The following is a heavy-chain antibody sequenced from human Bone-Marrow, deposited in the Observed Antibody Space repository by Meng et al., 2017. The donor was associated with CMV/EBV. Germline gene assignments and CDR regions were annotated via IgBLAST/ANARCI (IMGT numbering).Heavy chain of an antibody. V-gene: IGHV3-33*01. J-gene: IGHJ4*02. CDR1: GFTFSSYG. D-gene: IGHD6-13*01. Sequence: GESLKISCAASGFTFSSYGMHWVRQAPGKGLEWVAVIWYDGSNKYYADSVKSRFTISRDNSKNTLYLQMNSLRAEDTAVYYCATDEGEGSSWYVIDYWGQGTLVTVSS. CDR3: ATDEGEGSSWYVIDY. CDR2: IWYDGSNK.